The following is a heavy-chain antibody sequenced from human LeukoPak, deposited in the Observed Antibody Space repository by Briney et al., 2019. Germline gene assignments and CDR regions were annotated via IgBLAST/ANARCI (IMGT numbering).Heavy chain of an antibody. CDR3: AKDHLQKTYYDILTGYYRGSFDY. CDR2: ISYDGSNK. V-gene: IGHV3-30*18. CDR1: GFTFSSYG. J-gene: IGHJ4*02. Sequence: GRSLRLSCAASGFTFSSYGMHWVRQAPGKGLEWVAVISYDGSNKYYADSVKGRFTISRDNSKNTLYLQMNSLRAEDTAVYCCAKDHLQKTYYDILTGYYRGSFDYWGQGTLVTVSS. D-gene: IGHD3-9*01.